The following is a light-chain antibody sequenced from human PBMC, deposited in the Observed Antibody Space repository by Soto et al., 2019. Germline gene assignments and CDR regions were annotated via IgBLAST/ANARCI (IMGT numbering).Light chain of an antibody. CDR1: SGDVGGYYY. CDR3: SSYAGSNMGV. CDR2: EVS. V-gene: IGLV2-8*01. Sequence: QSALTQPASVSGSPGQSITISCTGTSGDVGGYYYVSWYQQLPGKAPKLMISEVSNRPSGVPDRFSASKSGDTASLTVSGLRAEDEADYYCSSYAGSNMGVFGSGTKLTVL. J-gene: IGLJ1*01.